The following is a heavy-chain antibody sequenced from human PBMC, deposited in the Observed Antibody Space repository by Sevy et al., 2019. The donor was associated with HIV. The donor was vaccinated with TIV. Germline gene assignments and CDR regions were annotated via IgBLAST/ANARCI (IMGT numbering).Heavy chain of an antibody. CDR1: GFTFSSYA. CDR3: AKGGGYCSSTSCLPPYYYYYGMDV. D-gene: IGHD2-2*01. CDR2: ISGSGGST. Sequence: GGSLRLSCAASGFTFSSYAMSWVRQAPGKGLEWVSAISGSGGSTYYADSVKGRFTISRDNSKNTLYLQMNSLRAEDTAVYYCAKGGGYCSSTSCLPPYYYYYGMDVWGQGTTVTVSS. J-gene: IGHJ6*02. V-gene: IGHV3-23*01.